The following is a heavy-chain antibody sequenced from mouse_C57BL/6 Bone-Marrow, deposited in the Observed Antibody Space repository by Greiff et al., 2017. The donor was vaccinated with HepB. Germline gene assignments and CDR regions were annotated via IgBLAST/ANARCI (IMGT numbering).Heavy chain of an antibody. CDR2: IYPGDGDT. Sequence: QVQLQQSGPELVKPGASVKISCKASGYAFSSSWMNWVKQRPGKGLEWIGRIYPGDGDTNYNGKFKGKATLTADKSSSTAYMQLSSLTSEDSAVYVCARGYYGSWGYFDYWGQGTTLTVSS. J-gene: IGHJ2*01. CDR1: GYAFSSSW. V-gene: IGHV1-82*01. CDR3: ARGYYGSWGYFDY. D-gene: IGHD1-1*01.